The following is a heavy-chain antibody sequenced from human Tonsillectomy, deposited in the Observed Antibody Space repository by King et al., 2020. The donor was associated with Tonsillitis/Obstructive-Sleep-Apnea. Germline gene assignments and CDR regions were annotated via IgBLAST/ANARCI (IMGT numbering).Heavy chain of an antibody. V-gene: IGHV3-7*01. Sequence: VQLVESGGDLVQPGGSLRLSFAASGFTFSSYWMNWVRQAPGKGLEWVANIKKDGHEEYYVDSVKGRFTISRDNAKNSLSLQMNSLRAEDTAVYYCARGARYYDTSGRDAFDIWGQGTRVTVSS. J-gene: IGHJ3*02. CDR1: GFTFSSYW. D-gene: IGHD3-22*01. CDR2: IKKDGHEE. CDR3: ARGARYYDTSGRDAFDI.